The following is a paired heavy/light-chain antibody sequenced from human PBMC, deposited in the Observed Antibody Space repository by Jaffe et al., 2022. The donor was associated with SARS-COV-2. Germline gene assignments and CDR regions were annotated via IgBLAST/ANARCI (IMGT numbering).Light chain of an antibody. CDR1: QGITNA. CDR2: RAS. CDR3: LQHNSYPRT. V-gene: IGKV1-17*01. Sequence: DIQMTQSPSSLSASVGDRVTITCRASQGITNALGWYQQKPGRAPKRLIYRASRLEDGVPSRFSGSGSGTEFTLTISSLQPEDSATYYCLQHNSYPRTFGQGTKVEIK. J-gene: IGKJ1*01.
Heavy chain of an antibody. J-gene: IGHJ4*02. CDR2: ISHSGST. CDR3: ARGPGTSSLNY. D-gene: IGHD6-13*01. CDR1: GGSFSNYY. V-gene: IGHV4-34*01. Sequence: QPQLQQWGAGLLKPSETLSLTCAVYGGSFSNYYWSWIRQPPGKGLEWIGEISHSGSTNYNPSLKSRVTLSEDTSKKQFSLKLTSVTAADTAMYYCARGPGTSSLNYWGQGTLVTVSS.